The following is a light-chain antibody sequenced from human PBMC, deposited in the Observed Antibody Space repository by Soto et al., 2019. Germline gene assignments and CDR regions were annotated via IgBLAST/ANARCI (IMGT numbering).Light chain of an antibody. V-gene: IGKV1-5*03. CDR2: KTS. Sequence: DVEMTQSPSTLPTSIGDRVTINCRASQNVSNWLAWYQQKPGKAPKLLIYKTSRLESGVPSRFSASGSGTDFSLTINSLQSDDVATYFCQQYSKESTFGQGNKLEIK. CDR3: QQYSKEST. J-gene: IGKJ2*01. CDR1: QNVSNW.